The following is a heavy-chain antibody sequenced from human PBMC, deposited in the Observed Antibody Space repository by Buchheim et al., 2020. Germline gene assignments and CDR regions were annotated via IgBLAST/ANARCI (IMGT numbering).Heavy chain of an antibody. D-gene: IGHD2-15*01. CDR2: IRYDGSNK. CDR1: GFTFSSYG. Sequence: QVQLVESGGGVVQPGRSLRLSCAASGFTFSSYGMHWVRQAPGKGLEWVAFIRYDGSNKYYADSVKGRFTISRDNSKNTLYLQMNSLRAEDTAVYYCAKDCSGGSCYGFDPRGQGTL. J-gene: IGHJ5*02. CDR3: AKDCSGGSCYGFDP. V-gene: IGHV3-30*02.